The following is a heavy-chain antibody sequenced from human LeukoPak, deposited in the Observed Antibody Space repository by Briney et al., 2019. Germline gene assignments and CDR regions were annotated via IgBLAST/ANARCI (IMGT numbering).Heavy chain of an antibody. Sequence: ASVKVSCKASGYTFTSYGISWVRQAPGQGLEWMGWISAYNGNTNYAQKPQGRVTMTTDTSTSTAYTELRSLRSDDTAVYYCARTGTVAGTSIWFDPWGQGTLVTVSP. CDR2: ISAYNGNT. CDR3: ARTGTVAGTSIWFDP. CDR1: GYTFTSYG. D-gene: IGHD6-19*01. V-gene: IGHV1-18*01. J-gene: IGHJ5*02.